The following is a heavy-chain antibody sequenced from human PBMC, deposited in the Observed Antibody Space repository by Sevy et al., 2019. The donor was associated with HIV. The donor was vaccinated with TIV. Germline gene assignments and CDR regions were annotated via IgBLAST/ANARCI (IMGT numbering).Heavy chain of an antibody. Sequence: GGSLRLSCAASGFPFSNYAMSWVRQAPGKGLEWVSSIKGSGSATYYADSVKGRFTISRDNSKNMVYLQMNSLRAEDTAVYYCAKVVGSYYFDYWGQGALVTVSS. D-gene: IGHD2-15*01. CDR1: GFPFSNYA. V-gene: IGHV3-23*01. CDR3: AKVVGSYYFDY. CDR2: IKGSGSAT. J-gene: IGHJ4*02.